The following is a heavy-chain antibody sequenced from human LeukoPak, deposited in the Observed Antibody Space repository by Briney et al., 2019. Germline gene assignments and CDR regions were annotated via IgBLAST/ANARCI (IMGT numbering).Heavy chain of an antibody. CDR3: ASRKLGDDY. V-gene: IGHV4-59*02. J-gene: IGHJ4*02. CDR1: GGSVSDYY. CDR2: IYHTGST. Sequence: SETLSLTCTISGGSVSDYYWSWIRQSPGKGLEWIGYIYHTGSTSYSPSLKSRVTISADTSQNQFSLKLSSVTAADTAVYYCASRKLGDDYWGQGTLVTVSS. D-gene: IGHD7-27*01.